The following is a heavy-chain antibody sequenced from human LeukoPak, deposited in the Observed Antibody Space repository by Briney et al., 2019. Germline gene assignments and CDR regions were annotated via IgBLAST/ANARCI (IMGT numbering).Heavy chain of an antibody. CDR1: GFTFSSYA. D-gene: IGHD2-15*01. J-gene: IGHJ4*02. V-gene: IGHV3-23*01. CDR3: AKDYRGSYPYYFDY. CDR2: ISGSGGST. Sequence: GGSLRLSCAASGFTFSSYAMSWVRQAPGNGLEWVSAISGSGGSTYYADSVKGRFTISRDNSQNTLYLQMNSLRAEDTAVYYCAKDYRGSYPYYFDYWGQGTLVTVSS.